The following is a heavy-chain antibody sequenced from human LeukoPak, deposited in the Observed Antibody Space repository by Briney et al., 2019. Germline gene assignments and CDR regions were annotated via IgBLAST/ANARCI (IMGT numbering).Heavy chain of an antibody. Sequence: TLSETLSLTCTVSGGSINISDYYWDWIRQPPGKGLEWIGSMHYSGSTYYKPSLKSRVTISVDTSKNQFSLKMTSVTAADTAVYFCVRRGTIGGGRPWNWGQRTMVTVSS. V-gene: IGHV4-39*01. CDR3: VRRGTIGGGRPWN. J-gene: IGHJ4*02. CDR2: MHYSGST. CDR1: GGSINISDYY. D-gene: IGHD1-26*01.